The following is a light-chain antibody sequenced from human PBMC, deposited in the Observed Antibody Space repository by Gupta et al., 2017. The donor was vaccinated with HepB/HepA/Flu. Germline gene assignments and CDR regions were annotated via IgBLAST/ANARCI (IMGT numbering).Light chain of an antibody. CDR1: SSNIGAGYD. CDR3: QSYDSRLDYV. J-gene: IGLJ1*01. CDR2: DNT. V-gene: IGLV1-40*01. Sequence: QSVLTQPPSVSGAPGQRVTISCTGRSSNIGAGYDVHWYQQLPGTAPKLLIYDNTNRPSGVPDRFSGSKSGTSASLAITGLQAEDEADYYCQSYDSRLDYVFGTGTTVTVL.